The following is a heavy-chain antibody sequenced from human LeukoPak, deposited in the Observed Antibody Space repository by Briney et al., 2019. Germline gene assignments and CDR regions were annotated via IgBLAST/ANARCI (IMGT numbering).Heavy chain of an antibody. D-gene: IGHD2-15*01. CDR3: ARTIVDGGTNF. J-gene: IGHJ4*02. V-gene: IGHV1-46*01. CDR1: GYTFTGYY. Sequence: GASVKVSCKASGYTFTGYYIHRMRQAPGQGLEWMGKINPSGGSTSYAQKFQGRVTMTRDTSTSTVYMELSSLRSEDTAVYYCARTIVDGGTNFWGQGTLVTVSS. CDR2: INPSGGST.